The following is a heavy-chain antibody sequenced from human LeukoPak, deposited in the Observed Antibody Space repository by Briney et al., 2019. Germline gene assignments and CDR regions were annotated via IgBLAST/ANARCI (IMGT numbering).Heavy chain of an antibody. CDR2: IYYSGST. J-gene: IGHJ4*02. Sequence: SETLSLTCAVSGASISSGGYSWNWIRQPPGKGLEWIGYIYYSGSTHYNPSLKSQVITSVDRSKNQFSLKVSSVTAADTAVYYCARDGYSYGFDYWGQGTLVIVSS. CDR1: GASISSGGYS. D-gene: IGHD5-18*01. V-gene: IGHV4-30-2*01. CDR3: ARDGYSYGFDY.